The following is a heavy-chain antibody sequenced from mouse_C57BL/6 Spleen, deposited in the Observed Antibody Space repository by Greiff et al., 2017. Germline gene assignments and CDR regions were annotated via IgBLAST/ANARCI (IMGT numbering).Heavy chain of an antibody. V-gene: IGHV5-16*01. Sequence: EVMLVESEGGLVQPGSSMKLSCTASGFTFSDYYMAWVRQVPEKGLEWVANINYDGSSTYYLDSLKSRFIISRDNAKNILYLQMSSLKSEDTATYYCAREEDGSSPFAYWGQGTLVTVSA. D-gene: IGHD1-1*01. CDR3: AREEDGSSPFAY. J-gene: IGHJ3*01. CDR1: GFTFSDYY. CDR2: INYDGSST.